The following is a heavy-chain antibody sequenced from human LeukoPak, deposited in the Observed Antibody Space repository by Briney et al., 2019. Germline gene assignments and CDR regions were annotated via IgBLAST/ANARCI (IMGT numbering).Heavy chain of an antibody. CDR3: AKLPGRAADY. Sequence: GGSLRLSCAASGFTFSSYPMHWVRQAPGKGLEWVAVISYDGSDKHYADPVKGRFTISRDNSKNTLYLQMNSLRAEDTAVYYCAKLPGRAADYWGQGTLVTVSS. V-gene: IGHV3-30-3*02. CDR1: GFTFSSYP. CDR2: ISYDGSDK. J-gene: IGHJ4*02.